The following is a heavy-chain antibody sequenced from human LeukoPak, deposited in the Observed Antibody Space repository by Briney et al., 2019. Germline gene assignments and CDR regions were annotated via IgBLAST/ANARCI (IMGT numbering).Heavy chain of an antibody. V-gene: IGHV1-8*01. CDR3: ARANVGAFDY. J-gene: IGHJ4*02. Sequence: ASVKVSCKASGYTFTSYDINWVRQATGQGLEWMGWMNPNSGNTDYAQKFQGRVTMTRNTSISTAYMELSSLRSDDTAVYYCARANVGAFDYWGQGTLVTVSS. CDR2: MNPNSGNT. CDR1: GYTFTSYD. D-gene: IGHD1-26*01.